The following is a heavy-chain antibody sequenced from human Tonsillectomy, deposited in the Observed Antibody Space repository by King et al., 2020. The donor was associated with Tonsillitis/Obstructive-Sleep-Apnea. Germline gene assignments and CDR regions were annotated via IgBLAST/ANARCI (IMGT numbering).Heavy chain of an antibody. J-gene: IGHJ3*01. V-gene: IGHV3-11*01. CDR3: ARAVEPDAFDL. Sequence: GQLVQSGGDLVKPGGSLRLSCAASGFAFSDYYMSWIRQAPGKGLEWISYISSSGNTIYYADSVKGRFTISRDNAKNSLYLQMNSLRAEDTAVYYCARAVEPDAFDLWGQGTMVTVSS. D-gene: IGHD1-26*01. CDR2: ISSSGNTI. CDR1: GFAFSDYY.